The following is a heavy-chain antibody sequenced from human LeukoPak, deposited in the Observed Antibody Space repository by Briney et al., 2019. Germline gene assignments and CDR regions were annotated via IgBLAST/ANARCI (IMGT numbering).Heavy chain of an antibody. CDR3: AREDQGGYSYGWSYYYYMDV. J-gene: IGHJ6*03. CDR1: GDSVSSNSAA. Sequence: SQTLSLTCAISGDSVSSNSAAWNWIRQSPSRGLEWLGRTYYRSKWYNDYAVSVKSRITINPDTSKNQFSLQLNSVTPEDTAVYYCAREDQGGYSYGWSYYYYMDVWGKGTTVTVSS. V-gene: IGHV6-1*01. D-gene: IGHD5-18*01. CDR2: TYYRSKWYN.